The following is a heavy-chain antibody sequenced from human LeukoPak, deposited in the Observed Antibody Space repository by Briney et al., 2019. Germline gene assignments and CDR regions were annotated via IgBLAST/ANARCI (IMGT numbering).Heavy chain of an antibody. CDR3: ARAKRNYCSSTSCYLDY. V-gene: IGHV1-3*01. CDR1: GYTFTSYA. J-gene: IGHJ4*02. D-gene: IGHD2-2*01. CDR2: SNAGNGHT. Sequence: ASVKVSCKASGYTFTSYAMYWERQAPGQRLEWMGWSNAGNGHTKYSKKFQGRVTMTRDTSTSTVYMELSSLRSEDTAVYYCARAKRNYCSSTSCYLDYWGQGTLVTVSS.